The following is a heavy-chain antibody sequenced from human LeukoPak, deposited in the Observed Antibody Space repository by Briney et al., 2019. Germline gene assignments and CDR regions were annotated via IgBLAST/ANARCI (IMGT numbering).Heavy chain of an antibody. CDR3: ARGSATGYYYYMDV. D-gene: IGHD1-1*01. Sequence: GGSLRLSCAASGFTFSSYSMNWVRQAPGKGLEWVSYIGSSHSTKYYADSVKGRFTISRDNAKNSLYLQMNSLRAEDTAVYYCARGSATGYYYYMDVWGKGTTVTVSS. J-gene: IGHJ6*03. CDR2: IGSSHSTK. V-gene: IGHV3-48*04. CDR1: GFTFSSYS.